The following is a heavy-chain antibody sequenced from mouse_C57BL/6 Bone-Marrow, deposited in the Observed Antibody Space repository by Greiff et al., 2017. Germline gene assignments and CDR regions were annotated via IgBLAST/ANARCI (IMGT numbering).Heavy chain of an antibody. Sequence: QVQLQQSGAELARPGASVKLSCKASGYTFTRYGISWVKQRTGQGLEWIGEIYPRSGNTYYNEKFKGKATLTADKSYSTAYMELRSLTSEDSSVYFFARVDLLLRCYLDYWGQGTTLTVSS. CDR3: ARVDLLLRCYLDY. D-gene: IGHD1-1*01. V-gene: IGHV1-81*01. CDR2: IYPRSGNT. CDR1: GYTFTRYG. J-gene: IGHJ2*01.